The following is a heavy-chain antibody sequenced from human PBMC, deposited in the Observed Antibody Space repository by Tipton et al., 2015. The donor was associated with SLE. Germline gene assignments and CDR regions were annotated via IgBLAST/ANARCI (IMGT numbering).Heavy chain of an antibody. J-gene: IGHJ2*01. Sequence: GLVKPSETLSLTCTVSGGSISSYYWSWIRQPPGKGLEWVSGISWNSGSIGYADSVKGRFTISRDNAKNSLYLQMNSLRAEDTALYYCAKSSWGLGGYDPLGYFDLWGRGTLVTVSS. CDR1: GGSISSYY. CDR3: AKSSWGLGGYDPLGYFDL. D-gene: IGHD5-12*01. CDR2: ISWNSGSI. V-gene: IGHV3-9*01.